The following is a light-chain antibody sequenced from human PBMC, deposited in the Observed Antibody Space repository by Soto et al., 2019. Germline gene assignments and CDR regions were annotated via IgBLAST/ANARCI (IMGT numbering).Light chain of an antibody. CDR2: AAS. J-gene: IGKJ2*01. CDR3: QQYTTSPPLYT. V-gene: IGKV3-20*01. Sequence: EIVLTQSPGTLSLSPGERATLSCRASQSVSSKYLAWYQQKSGQAPRVLIYAASNRATGIPDRFSGSGSWTDLTLTISRLEPEDFAVYYCQQYTTSPPLYTFGQGTKLELK. CDR1: QSVSSKY.